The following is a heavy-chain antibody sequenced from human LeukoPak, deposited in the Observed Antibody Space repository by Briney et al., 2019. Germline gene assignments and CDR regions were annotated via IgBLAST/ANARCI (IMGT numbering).Heavy chain of an antibody. CDR3: ARVPGDY. CDR2: ISYDGSNK. J-gene: IGHJ4*02. D-gene: IGHD3-10*01. Sequence: GGSLRLSCAASGFTFSSYGMHWVRQAPGKGLEWVAVISYDGSNKYYADSVKGRFTISRDSAKNSLYLQMNSLRAEDTAVYYCARVPGDYWGQGTLVTVSS. CDR1: GFTFSSYG. V-gene: IGHV3-30*03.